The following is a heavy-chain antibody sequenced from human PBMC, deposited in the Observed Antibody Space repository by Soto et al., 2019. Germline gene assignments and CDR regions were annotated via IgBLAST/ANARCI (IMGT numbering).Heavy chain of an antibody. D-gene: IGHD3-3*01. V-gene: IGHV4-31*03. Sequence: SETLSLTCTVSGGSISSGGYYWSWIRQHPXKGLEWIGYIYYSGSTYYNPSLKSRVTISVDTSKNQFSLKLSSVTAADTAVYYCARDKRAYYDFWSGPLRAWFDPWGQGTLVTVSS. CDR2: IYYSGST. J-gene: IGHJ5*02. CDR3: ARDKRAYYDFWSGPLRAWFDP. CDR1: GGSISSGGYY.